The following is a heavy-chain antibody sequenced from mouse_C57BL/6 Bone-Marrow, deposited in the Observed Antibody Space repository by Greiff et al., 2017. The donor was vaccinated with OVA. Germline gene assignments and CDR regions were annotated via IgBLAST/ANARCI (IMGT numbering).Heavy chain of an antibody. Sequence: QVQLQQPGAELVMPGASVKLSCKASGYTFTSYWMHWVKQRPGQGLEWIGEIDPSDSYTNYNQKFKGKSTLTVDKSSSTAYMQLSSLTSEDSAVYYCARWGARQLRLRPHWYFDVWGTGTTVTVSS. J-gene: IGHJ1*03. D-gene: IGHD3-2*02. CDR2: IDPSDSYT. V-gene: IGHV1-69*01. CDR3: ARWGARQLRLRPHWYFDV. CDR1: GYTFTSYW.